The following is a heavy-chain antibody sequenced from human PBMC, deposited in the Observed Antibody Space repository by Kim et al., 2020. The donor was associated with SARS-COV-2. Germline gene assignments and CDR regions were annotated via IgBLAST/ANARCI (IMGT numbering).Heavy chain of an antibody. V-gene: IGHV1-8*01. J-gene: IGHJ2*01. D-gene: IGHD3-22*01. Sequence: ASVKVSCKAVGYTFTRYDIHWVRQAPGQGLEWMGWINPNSGNTGYAQKFQGRVTMTSDTSINTAYMELSGLRFEDTAFYYCARCSLTTRIGVQLW. CDR1: GYTFTRYD. CDR3: ARCSLTTRIGVQL. CDR2: INPNSGNT.